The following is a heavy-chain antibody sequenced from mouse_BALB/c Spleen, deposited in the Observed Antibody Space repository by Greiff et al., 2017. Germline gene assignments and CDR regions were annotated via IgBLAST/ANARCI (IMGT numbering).Heavy chain of an antibody. CDR1: GFNIKDYY. D-gene: IGHD4-1*01. CDR3: NLGTGAY. Sequence: DVQLQESGAELVRSGASVKLSCTASGFNIKDYYMHWVKQRPEQGLEWIGWIDPENGDTEYAPKFQGKATMTADTSSNTAYLQLSSLTSEDTAVYYCNLGTGAYWGQGTLVTVSA. J-gene: IGHJ3*01. CDR2: IDPENGDT. V-gene: IGHV14-4*02.